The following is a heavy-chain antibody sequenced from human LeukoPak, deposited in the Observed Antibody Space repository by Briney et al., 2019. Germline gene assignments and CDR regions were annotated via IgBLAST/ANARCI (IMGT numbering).Heavy chain of an antibody. CDR2: ISSSSSYI. CDR3: ARDSRWLQFRNYFDP. J-gene: IGHJ5*02. Sequence: PGGSLRLSCAASGFTFSSYSMNWVRQAPGKGLEWVSSISSSSSYIYYADSVKGRFTISRDNAKNSLYLQMNSLRAEDTAVYYCARDSRWLQFRNYFDPWGQGTLVTVSS. D-gene: IGHD5-24*01. V-gene: IGHV3-21*01. CDR1: GFTFSSYS.